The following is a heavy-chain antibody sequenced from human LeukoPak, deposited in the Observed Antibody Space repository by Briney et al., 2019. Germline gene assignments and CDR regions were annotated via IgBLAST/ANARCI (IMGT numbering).Heavy chain of an antibody. CDR3: ARGQTTVTYVGAFDI. CDR1: GASISSGSYY. Sequence: PSQTLSLTCNVSGASISSGSYYWSWIRQPAGKGLEWIGRFYTSGITKYNPSLKSRVTISLDTSKNQFSLKLSSVTAADTAVYYCARGQTTVTYVGAFDIWGQGTMVTVSS. V-gene: IGHV4-61*02. CDR2: FYTSGIT. D-gene: IGHD4-17*01. J-gene: IGHJ3*02.